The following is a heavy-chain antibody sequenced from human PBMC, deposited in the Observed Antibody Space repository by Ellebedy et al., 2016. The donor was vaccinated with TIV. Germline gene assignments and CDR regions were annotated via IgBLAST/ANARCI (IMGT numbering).Heavy chain of an antibody. D-gene: IGHD3-10*01. CDR3: ARARGQYLYGSGSYFTN. V-gene: IGHV4-34*01. J-gene: IGHJ4*02. CDR2: INPSGTA. Sequence: MPSETLSLTCVVKGGSFNGYFWSWIRQSPGKGLEWLGEINPSGTANYNPSLKNRVTISVDTPKRQFSLRLTSVTAADTAVYYCARARGQYLYGSGSYFTNWGQGEMVTVSS. CDR1: GGSFNGYF.